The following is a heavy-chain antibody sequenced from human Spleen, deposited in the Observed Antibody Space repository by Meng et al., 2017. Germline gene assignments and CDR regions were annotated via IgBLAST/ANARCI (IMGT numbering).Heavy chain of an antibody. CDR2: IRHDMSEQ. Sequence: GESLKISCGASGFTFNTYWMNWVRQAPGKGLEWVANIRHDMSEQYYADSVKGRFTISRDNAKNSLYLQMNSLRAEDSAIYYCSRDPFSLDCRYDDCGDSWGLGTLVTVSS. CDR3: SRDPFSLDCRYDDCGDS. J-gene: IGHJ4*02. D-gene: IGHD2-21*02. CDR1: GFTFNTYW. V-gene: IGHV3-7*01.